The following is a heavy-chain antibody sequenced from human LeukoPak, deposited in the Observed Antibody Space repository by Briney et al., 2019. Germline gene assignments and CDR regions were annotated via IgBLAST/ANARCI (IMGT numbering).Heavy chain of an antibody. CDR1: GGSISSGDYY. CDR2: INHSGST. V-gene: IGHV4-30-2*01. Sequence: SQTLSPTCAVSGGSISSGDYYWSWIRQPPGKGLEWIGEINHSGSTNYNPSLKSRVTISVDTSKNQFSLKLSSVTAADTAVYYCARGQIAAGVKYWGQGTLVTVSS. D-gene: IGHD2-21*01. J-gene: IGHJ4*02. CDR3: ARGQIAAGVKY.